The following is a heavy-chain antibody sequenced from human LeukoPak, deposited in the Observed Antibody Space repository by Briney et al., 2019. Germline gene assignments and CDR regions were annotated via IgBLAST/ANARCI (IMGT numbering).Heavy chain of an antibody. V-gene: IGHV3-11*06. CDR3: ARGGADYVIGY. CDR2: ISSSSSYT. CDR1: GFTFSDYY. Sequence: GGSLRLSCAASGFTFSDYYMSWIRQAPGKGLEWISFISSSSSYTNCADSVKGRFTISRDNTKNSLYLQMNNLRAEDTAVYYCARGGADYVIGYWGQGTLVTVSS. D-gene: IGHD4-17*01. J-gene: IGHJ4*02.